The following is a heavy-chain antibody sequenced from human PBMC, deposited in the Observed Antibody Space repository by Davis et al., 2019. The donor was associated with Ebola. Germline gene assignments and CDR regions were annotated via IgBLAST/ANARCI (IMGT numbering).Heavy chain of an antibody. D-gene: IGHD6-19*01. CDR3: ARGIAVAGPHFDY. Sequence: ASVKVSCKASGYTFTSYAMLWVRQAPGQRLEWMGWINAGNGNTKYSQKFQGRVTITRDTSASTAYMELSSLRSEDTAVYYCARGIAVAGPHFDYWGQGTLVTVSS. CDR1: GYTFTSYA. J-gene: IGHJ4*02. CDR2: INAGNGNT. V-gene: IGHV1-3*01.